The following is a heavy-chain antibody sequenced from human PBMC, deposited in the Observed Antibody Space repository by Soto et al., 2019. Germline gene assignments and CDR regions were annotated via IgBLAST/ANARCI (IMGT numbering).Heavy chain of an antibody. D-gene: IGHD3-9*01. CDR1: GYTFTTFG. CDR3: ASRDYDILTGNFDY. Sequence: ASVKVSCKASGYTFTTFGITWVRQAPGQGLEWMGWISTSTGNTNYAQKLQGRVTLTTDTSTRTAYLELRTLTSDDTAVYYCASRDYDILTGNFDYWGQGTLVTVSS. CDR2: ISTSTGNT. V-gene: IGHV1-18*04. J-gene: IGHJ4*02.